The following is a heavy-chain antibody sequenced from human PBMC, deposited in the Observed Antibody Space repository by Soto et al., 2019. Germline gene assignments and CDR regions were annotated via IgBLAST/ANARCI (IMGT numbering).Heavy chain of an antibody. CDR3: ARAGDTSGYYSDRPFWYFDL. D-gene: IGHD3-22*01. V-gene: IGHV3-48*02. Sequence: GGSLRLSCAASGFTFSIYSMTWVRQAPGKGLEWVSYISSSSSTIYYADSVKGRFTISRDNAQTSLHLQMSSLRDEDTAVYYCARAGDTSGYYSDRPFWYFDLWGRGTLVTVSS. CDR1: GFTFSIYS. CDR2: ISSSSSTI. J-gene: IGHJ2*01.